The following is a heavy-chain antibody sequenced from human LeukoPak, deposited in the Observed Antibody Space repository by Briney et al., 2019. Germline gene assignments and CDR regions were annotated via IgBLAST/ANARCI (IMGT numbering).Heavy chain of an antibody. CDR3: AREYYYDSSGYYPNFDY. V-gene: IGHV4-34*01. CDR2: INHSGST. D-gene: IGHD3-22*01. J-gene: IGHJ4*02. Sequence: PSETLSLTCAVYGGSFSGYYWSWIRQPPGKGLEWIGEINHSGSTNYNPSLKSRVTISVDTSKNQFPLKLSSVTAADTAVYYCAREYYYDSSGYYPNFDYWGQGTLVTVSS. CDR1: GGSFSGYY.